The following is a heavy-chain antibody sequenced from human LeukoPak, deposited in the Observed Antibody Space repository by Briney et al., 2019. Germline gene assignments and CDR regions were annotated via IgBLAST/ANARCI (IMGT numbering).Heavy chain of an antibody. CDR3: ARHPIVVVQIDY. D-gene: IGHD2-2*01. CDR2: IYHSGST. J-gene: IGHJ4*02. CDR1: GGSISSGDYY. Sequence: SETLSLTCTVSGGSISSGDYYWGWIRQPPGKGLEWIGSIYHSGSTYYNLSLKSRVTISADTSKNQFSLKLSSVTAADTAVYYCARHPIVVVQIDYWGQGTLVTVSS. V-gene: IGHV4-39*01.